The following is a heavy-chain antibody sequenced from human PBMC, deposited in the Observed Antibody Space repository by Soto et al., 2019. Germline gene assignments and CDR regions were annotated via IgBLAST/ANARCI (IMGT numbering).Heavy chain of an antibody. CDR2: ISYDGSNK. V-gene: IGHV3-30*18. J-gene: IGHJ6*02. CDR3: AKDSGDGYYYGMDV. Sequence: PGGSLRLSCAASGFTFSSYGMHWVRQAPGKGLEWVAVISYDGSNKYYADSVKGRFTISRDNSKNTLYLQMNSLRAEDTAVYYCAKDSGDGYYYGMDVWGQGTTVTVSS. CDR1: GFTFSSYG.